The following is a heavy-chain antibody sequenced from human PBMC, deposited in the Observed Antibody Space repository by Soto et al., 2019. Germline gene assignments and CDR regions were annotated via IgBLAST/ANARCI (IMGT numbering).Heavy chain of an antibody. CDR2: ISSSSSYI. CDR1: GFTFSSYS. CDR3: ARSSGYDLTYDY. Sequence: EVQLVESGGGLVKPGGSLRLSCAASGFTFSSYSMNWVRQAPGKGLEWVSSISSSSSYIYYADSVKGRFTISRDNAKNSLYLQMNSLRAEDTAVYYCARSSGYDLTYDYWGQGTLVTVSS. D-gene: IGHD5-12*01. J-gene: IGHJ4*02. V-gene: IGHV3-21*01.